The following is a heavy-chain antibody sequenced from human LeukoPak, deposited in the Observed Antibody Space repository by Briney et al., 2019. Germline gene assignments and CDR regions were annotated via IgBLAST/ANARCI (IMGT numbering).Heavy chain of an antibody. CDR3: ARKGNAFDI. V-gene: IGHV3-74*01. J-gene: IGHJ3*02. D-gene: IGHD3-10*01. Sequence: GGSPRLSCAASGFTFSSFWMHWVRQAPGKGLVWVSRINTDGSSTDYADSVKGRLTISRDNAKNTLYLQMNSLRAEDTAVYYCARKGNAFDIWGQGTMVTVSS. CDR1: GFTFSSFW. CDR2: INTDGSST.